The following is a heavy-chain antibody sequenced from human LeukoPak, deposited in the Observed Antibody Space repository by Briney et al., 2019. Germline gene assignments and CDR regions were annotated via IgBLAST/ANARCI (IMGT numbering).Heavy chain of an antibody. V-gene: IGHV1-46*01. Sequence: GASVKVSCKASGYTFISYYMHWVRQAPGQGLEWMGIINPSGGSTSYTQKFQGRVTMTRDTSTSTVYMELSSLRSEDTAVYYCARGRYYYDSSGYPAYFDYWGQGTLVTVSS. CDR2: INPSGGST. J-gene: IGHJ4*02. CDR3: ARGRYYYDSSGYPAYFDY. D-gene: IGHD3-22*01. CDR1: GYTFISYY.